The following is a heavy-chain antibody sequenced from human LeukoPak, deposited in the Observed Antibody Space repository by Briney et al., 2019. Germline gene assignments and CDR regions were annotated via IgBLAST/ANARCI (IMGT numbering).Heavy chain of an antibody. J-gene: IGHJ4*02. Sequence: SETLSLTCTVSGGSISSSSYYWGWIRPPPGKGLEWIGSIYYSGSTYYNPSLKSRVTISVDTSKNQFSLKLSSVTAADTAVYYCARGSRQWLVRNYFDYWGQGTLVTASS. V-gene: IGHV4-39*07. D-gene: IGHD6-19*01. CDR2: IYYSGST. CDR1: GGSISSSSYY. CDR3: ARGSRQWLVRNYFDY.